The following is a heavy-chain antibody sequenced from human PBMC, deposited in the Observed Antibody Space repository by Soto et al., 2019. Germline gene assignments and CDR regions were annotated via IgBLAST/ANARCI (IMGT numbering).Heavy chain of an antibody. Sequence: EVQLVESAGGLIQPAESLKLSCAASGFTVSISYMSWVRQAPGKGLEWVSTIYRDGSTYYADSVEGRFTISRDNSKNTLYLQMNSLRAEDTATYYCARGKGIGWYESSDYWGQGTVVTVSS. CDR3: ARGKGIGWYESSDY. CDR2: IYRDGST. J-gene: IGHJ4*02. V-gene: IGHV3-53*01. D-gene: IGHD6-19*01. CDR1: GFTVSISY.